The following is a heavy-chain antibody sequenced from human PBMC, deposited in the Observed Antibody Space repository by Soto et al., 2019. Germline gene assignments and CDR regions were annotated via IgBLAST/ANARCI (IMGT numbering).Heavy chain of an antibody. CDR3: VRTAREGAVAPHWFDR. V-gene: IGHV4-30-4*01. Sequence: SETLSLTCTVSGASIKSTDYYRSWIRQAPGKGLEWIGYVYYTGSTYYNPSLMSRLTISVDTSKNQFSLKLTSVTAAETAVYYCVRTAREGAVAPHWFDRWGQGTQVTVSS. D-gene: IGHD2-21*02. CDR2: VYYTGST. CDR1: GASIKSTDYY. J-gene: IGHJ5*02.